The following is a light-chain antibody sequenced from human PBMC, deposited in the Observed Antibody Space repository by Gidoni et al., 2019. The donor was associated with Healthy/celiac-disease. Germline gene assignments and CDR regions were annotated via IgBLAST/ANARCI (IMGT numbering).Light chain of an antibody. J-gene: IGKJ1*01. CDR3: QRCNYSPSVT. CDR1: QIVSSY. CDR2: AAT. V-gene: IGKV3-15*01. Sequence: EIVMTPSPATLSVSAGETATPSCRASQIVSSYFAWYQQPPGPAPRLLIDAATTSATGIPSMCGGRASGTLFTLTSSRLHSEDVAVYCRQRCNYSPSVTFGEGTKVEIK.